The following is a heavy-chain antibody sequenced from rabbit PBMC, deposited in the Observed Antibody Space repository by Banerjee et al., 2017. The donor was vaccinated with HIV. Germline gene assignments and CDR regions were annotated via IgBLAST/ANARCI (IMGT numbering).Heavy chain of an antibody. CDR1: GFSFNNKYV. CDR2: INTSSGNT. CDR3: ARDLAGAIGWNFNL. Sequence: LVKPEGSLTLTCTASGFSFNNKYVMCWVRQAPGKGLEWIACINTSSGNTVYANWAKGRFTISKTSSTTVTLQMTSLTAADTATYFCARDLAGAIGWNFNLWGPGTLVTV. V-gene: IGHV1S45*01. D-gene: IGHD4-1*01. J-gene: IGHJ4*01.